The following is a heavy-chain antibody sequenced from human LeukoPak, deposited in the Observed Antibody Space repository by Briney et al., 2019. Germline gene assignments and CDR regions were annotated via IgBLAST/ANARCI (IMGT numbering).Heavy chain of an antibody. D-gene: IGHD3-3*01. Sequence: GSLRLSCAASGFTFSSFAMSWVRQAPGKGLEWIGSIYYSGSTYYNPSLKSRVTISVDTSKNQFSLKLSSVTAADTAVYYCARGGPPIFGVVNDAFDIWGQGTMVTVSS. V-gene: IGHV4-39*07. CDR3: ARGGPPIFGVVNDAFDI. J-gene: IGHJ3*02. CDR1: GFTFSSFAM. CDR2: IYYSGST.